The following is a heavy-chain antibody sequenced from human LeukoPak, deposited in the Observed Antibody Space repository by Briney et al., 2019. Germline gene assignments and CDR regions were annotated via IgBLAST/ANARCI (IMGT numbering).Heavy chain of an antibody. D-gene: IGHD3-9*01. CDR3: ARLTTSGYSNS. Sequence: SETLSLTCTVSGGSISGYSWSWIRQPPGKGLEWIGYVYYTGSTKYNPSLKSRLTISVDTSKNEFSLNLTSVTAADTAVYYCARLTTSGYSNSWGRGTLVSVSS. CDR2: VYYTGST. J-gene: IGHJ4*02. CDR1: GGSISGYS. V-gene: IGHV4-59*08.